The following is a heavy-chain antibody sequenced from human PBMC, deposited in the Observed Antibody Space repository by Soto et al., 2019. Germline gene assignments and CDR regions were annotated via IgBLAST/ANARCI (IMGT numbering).Heavy chain of an antibody. V-gene: IGHV4-59*01. J-gene: IGHJ4*02. Sequence: PSETLSLTCTVSGGSISSYYWSWIRQPPGRGLERIGYIYYSGSTNYNPSLKSRVTISVDTSKNQFSLKLSSVTAADTAVYYCARSGGIAAAADYWGQGTLVTVSS. D-gene: IGHD6-13*01. CDR2: IYYSGST. CDR1: GGSISSYY. CDR3: ARSGGIAAAADY.